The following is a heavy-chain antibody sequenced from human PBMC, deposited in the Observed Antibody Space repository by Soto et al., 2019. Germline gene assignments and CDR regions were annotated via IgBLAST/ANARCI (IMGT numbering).Heavy chain of an antibody. CDR2: VKEDGSEL. V-gene: IGHV3-7*01. D-gene: IGHD3-16*01. CDR3: ARDIGFDYVN. Sequence: PEGSLRLSCAASRFNVMCYWMSWVRQAPGKGLEWVASVKEDGSELYYLHSVRGRFSISRDSAGNALHLTMNYLSAEDTGVYFCARDIGFDYVNWGQGIPVTVSS. J-gene: IGHJ4*02. CDR1: RFNVMCYW.